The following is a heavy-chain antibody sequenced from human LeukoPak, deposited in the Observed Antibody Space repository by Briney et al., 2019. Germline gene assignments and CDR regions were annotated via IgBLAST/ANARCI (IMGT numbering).Heavy chain of an antibody. CDR2: ISISTITI. J-gene: IGHJ4*02. CDR1: GFTFSSYG. Sequence: GGSLRLSCAASGFTFSSYGMSWVRQAPGKGLEWSSRISISTITIYYADSVTGRFTISRDNAQNSLYLQMHSLSAEDTAVYYCARETPYSNSWTAFDYWGQGTLVTVSS. D-gene: IGHD6-13*01. V-gene: IGHV3-48*01. CDR3: ARETPYSNSWTAFDY.